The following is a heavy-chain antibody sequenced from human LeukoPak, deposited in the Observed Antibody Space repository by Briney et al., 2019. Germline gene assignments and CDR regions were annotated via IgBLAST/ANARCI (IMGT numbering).Heavy chain of an antibody. D-gene: IGHD7-27*01. V-gene: IGHV4-61*08. CDR3: ARLDTGDFDY. Sequence: PSETLSLTCTVSGGSISSGGYYWSWIRQHPGKGLEWIGYIYYSGSTNYNPSLKSRVTISVDTSKNQFSLKLSSVTAADTAVYYCARLDTGDFDYWGQGTLVTVSS. CDR2: IYYSGST. CDR1: GGSISSGGYY. J-gene: IGHJ4*02.